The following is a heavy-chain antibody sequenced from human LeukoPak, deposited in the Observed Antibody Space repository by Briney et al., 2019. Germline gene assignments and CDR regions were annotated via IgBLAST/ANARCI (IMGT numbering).Heavy chain of an antibody. V-gene: IGHV4-30-4*01. J-gene: IGHJ4*02. CDR2: IYSTGNT. CDR3: ARDSYSYGYGGFDY. D-gene: IGHD5-18*01. CDR1: GGSISSGDRY. Sequence: SETLSLTCTASGGSISSGDRYWSWIRQSPGKGLEWIGYIYSTGNTYYNPSLKSRVIISVDTSKNQFPLELNSVTAADTAVYYCARDSYSYGYGGFDYWGQGILVTVSS.